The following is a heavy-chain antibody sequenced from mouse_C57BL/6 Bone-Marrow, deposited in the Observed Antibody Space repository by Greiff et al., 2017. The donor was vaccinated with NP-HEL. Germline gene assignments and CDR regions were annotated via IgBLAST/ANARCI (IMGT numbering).Heavy chain of an antibody. CDR3: AGVVSGGWFAY. D-gene: IGHD1-1*02. Sequence: QVQLQQPGAELVMPGASVKLSCKASGYTFTSYWMHWVKQRPGQGLEWIGEIDPSDSYTNYNQKFKGKSTLTVDKSSSTAYMQLSSLTSEDSAVSYCAGVVSGGWFAYWGQGTLVTVSA. CDR2: IDPSDSYT. CDR1: GYTFTSYW. J-gene: IGHJ3*01. V-gene: IGHV1-69*01.